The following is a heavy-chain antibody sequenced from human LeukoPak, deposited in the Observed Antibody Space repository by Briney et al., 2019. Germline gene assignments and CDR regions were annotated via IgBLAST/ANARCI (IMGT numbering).Heavy chain of an antibody. Sequence: GGSLRLSCAASGFTFSSYEMNWVRQAPGKGVEWVSYISSSGSTIYYADSVKGRFTISRDNAKNSLYLQMNSLRAEDTAVYYCAVGRGDYYEYWGQGTLVTVSS. CDR3: AVGRGDYYEY. CDR2: ISSSGSTI. D-gene: IGHD3-16*01. J-gene: IGHJ4*02. CDR1: GFTFSSYE. V-gene: IGHV3-48*03.